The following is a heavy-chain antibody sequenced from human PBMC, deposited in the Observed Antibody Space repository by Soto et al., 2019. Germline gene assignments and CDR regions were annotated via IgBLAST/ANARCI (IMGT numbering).Heavy chain of an antibody. Sequence: GESLKISCQASGYSFASYWIIWVRQMPGKGLEWMGRIDPSDSYTNYSPSFQGHVTISADKSISTAYLQWTSLKASDTAMYYSSSPGGNSAYDYWGQGTLVTVSS. CDR2: IDPSDSYT. J-gene: IGHJ4*02. V-gene: IGHV5-10-1*01. D-gene: IGHD6-6*01. CDR3: SSPGGNSAYDY. CDR1: GYSFASYW.